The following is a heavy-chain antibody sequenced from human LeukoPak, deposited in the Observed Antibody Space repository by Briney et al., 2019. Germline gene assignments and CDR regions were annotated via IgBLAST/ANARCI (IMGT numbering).Heavy chain of an antibody. D-gene: IGHD3-22*01. Sequence: GGSLRLSCAASGFTVSSNYMNWVRQAPGKGLEWVSYISSSGSTIYYADSVKGRFTISRDNAKNSLYLQMNSLRAEDTAVYYCARELPYYDSSGYYHTFDYWGQGTLVTVSS. CDR3: ARELPYYDSSGYYHTFDY. V-gene: IGHV3-48*03. CDR2: ISSSGSTI. CDR1: GFTVSSNY. J-gene: IGHJ4*02.